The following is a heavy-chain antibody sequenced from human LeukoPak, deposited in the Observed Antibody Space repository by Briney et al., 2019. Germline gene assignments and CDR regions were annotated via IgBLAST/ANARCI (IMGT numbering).Heavy chain of an antibody. V-gene: IGHV3-48*03. J-gene: IGHJ6*04. CDR3: AKGRGICGSDCRYYYYDMDV. CDR2: ISSSGSTI. CDR1: GFTFSSYE. Sequence: GGSLRLSCAASGFTFSSYEMNWVRQAPGKGLEWVSYISSSGSTIYYADSVKGRFTISRDNAKNSLYLQMNSLRAEDTAVYYCAKGRGICGSDCRYYYYDMDVWGKGTTVTVSS. D-gene: IGHD2-21*02.